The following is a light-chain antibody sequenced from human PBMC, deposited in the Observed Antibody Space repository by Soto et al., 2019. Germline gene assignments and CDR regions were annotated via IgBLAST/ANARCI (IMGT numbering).Light chain of an antibody. CDR3: SAYTSRRTLV. CDR1: MRDVGAYNF. Sequence: QSALTQPASVSGSAGQSITISCSGTMRDVGAYNFVSWYQQHPGTAPKLIIYEVRNRPSGISYRLSGSRSGNTASLTISGLQPEDEGDYYCSAYTSRRTLVFGGGTKLTVL. CDR2: EVR. V-gene: IGLV2-14*01. J-gene: IGLJ2*01.